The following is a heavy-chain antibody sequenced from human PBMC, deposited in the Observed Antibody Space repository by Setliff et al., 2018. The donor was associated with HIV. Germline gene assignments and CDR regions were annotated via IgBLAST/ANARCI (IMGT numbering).Heavy chain of an antibody. CDR1: GGSISSGGYS. CDR3: ARMVSDYIGRSDY. V-gene: IGHV4-30-2*01. Sequence: PSETLSLTCAVSGGSISSGGYSWTWIRQPPGKGLEWIAYIFHSGRIYYNPTLKSRVTMSVDRSKNHLSLNVTSVTAADTAVYYCARMVSDYIGRSDYWGQGTLVTVSS. J-gene: IGHJ4*02. D-gene: IGHD3-16*01. CDR2: IFHSGRI.